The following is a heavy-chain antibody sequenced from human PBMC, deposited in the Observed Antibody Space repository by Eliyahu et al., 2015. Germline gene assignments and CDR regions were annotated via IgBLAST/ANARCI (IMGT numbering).Heavy chain of an antibody. CDR1: GFTFSNXV. CDR3: AKGPRSGSYYHFDY. J-gene: IGHJ4*02. CDR2: IIGSGGEI. D-gene: IGHD3-10*01. Sequence: EVQLVQSGGDLVQPGGSLRLXXXASGFTFSNXVMXWVRQXPGKGLEWVSTIIGSGGEIRYADSVKGRFTISRDNSKNTLNLQMNSLRVEDTALYYCAKGPRSGSYYHFDYWGQGTLVTVSS. V-gene: IGHV3-23*04.